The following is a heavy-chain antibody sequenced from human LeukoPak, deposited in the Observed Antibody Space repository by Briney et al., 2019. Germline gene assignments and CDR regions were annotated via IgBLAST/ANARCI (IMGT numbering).Heavy chain of an antibody. Sequence: SETLSLTCSVSGGSISRSDHYWSWIRQPPGKGLEWIGNIYYNGITYYNPSLKSRVTMSVDTSQNQFSLKLSSVTATDTAVYYCARWDGGSSTVPIYWFDSWGQGTLVTVSS. CDR2: IYYNGIT. D-gene: IGHD4-17*01. CDR3: ARWDGGSSTVPIYWFDS. V-gene: IGHV4-30-4*01. CDR1: GGSISRSDHY. J-gene: IGHJ5*01.